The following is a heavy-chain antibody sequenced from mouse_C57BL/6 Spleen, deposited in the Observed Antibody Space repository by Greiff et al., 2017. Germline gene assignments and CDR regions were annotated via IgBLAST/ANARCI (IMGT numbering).Heavy chain of an antibody. J-gene: IGHJ1*03. V-gene: IGHV1-50*01. CDR1: GYTFTSYW. CDR2: IDPSDSYT. D-gene: IGHD2-3*01. CDR3: ARKPQDCYYWWYFDV. Sequence: VQLQQSGAELVKPGASVKLSCKASGYTFTSYWMQWVKQRPGQGLEWIGEIDPSDSYTNYNQKFKGKATLTVDTSSSTAYMQLSSLTSEDSAVYYCARKPQDCYYWWYFDVWGTGTTVTVSS.